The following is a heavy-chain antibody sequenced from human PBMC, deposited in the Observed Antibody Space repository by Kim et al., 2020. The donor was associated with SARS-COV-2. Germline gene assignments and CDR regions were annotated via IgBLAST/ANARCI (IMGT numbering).Heavy chain of an antibody. V-gene: IGHV3-21*01. D-gene: IGHD3-22*01. CDR2: ISSSISYI. CDR3: ASPSAGAYDSSGYYAFDI. Sequence: GGSLRLSCAASGFTFSSYSMNWVRQAPGKGLEWVSSISSSISYIYYADSVKGRFTISRDNAKNSLYLQMNSLRAEDTAVYYCASPSAGAYDSSGYYAFDIWGQGTMVTVSS. CDR1: GFTFSSYS. J-gene: IGHJ3*02.